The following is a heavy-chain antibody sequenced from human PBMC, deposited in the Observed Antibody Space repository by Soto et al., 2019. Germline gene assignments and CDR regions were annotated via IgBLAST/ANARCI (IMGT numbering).Heavy chain of an antibody. CDR2: IYHSGST. J-gene: IGHJ4*02. V-gene: IGHV4-4*02. Sequence: SETLSLTCVVSGGSISGSNWWSWVRQPPGKGLEWIGEIYHSGSTNYSPSLNSRFTISVDKSKNQFSLKLSSVTAADTAVYYCARDMVRGVIHYWGQGILVT. D-gene: IGHD3-10*01. CDR3: ARDMVRGVIHY. CDR1: GGSISGSNW.